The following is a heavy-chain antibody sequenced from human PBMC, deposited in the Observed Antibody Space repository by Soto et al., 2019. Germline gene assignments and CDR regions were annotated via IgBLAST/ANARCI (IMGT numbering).Heavy chain of an antibody. D-gene: IGHD2-15*01. CDR3: ARAPASIVVVVAATPDNAFDI. CDR1: GYSCTSYW. J-gene: IGHJ3*02. V-gene: IGHV5-51*01. CDR2: IYPGDSDT. Sequence: GQSLKISCRCSGYSCTSYWIGLVRQMPGKGLEWMGIIYPGDSDTRYSPSFQGQVTISADKSISTAYLQWSSLKASDTAMYYCARAPASIVVVVAATPDNAFDIWGQGTMVT.